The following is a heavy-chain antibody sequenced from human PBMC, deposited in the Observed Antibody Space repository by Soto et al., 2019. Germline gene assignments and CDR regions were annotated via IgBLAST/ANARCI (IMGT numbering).Heavy chain of an antibody. Sequence: ASVKVSCKASGYTFTSYAMHWVRQAAGQRLEWMGWINAGNGNTKYSQKFQGRVTITRDTSASTAYMELSSLRSEDTAVYYCARGRASGYYFFSYFDYWGQGTLVTVSS. J-gene: IGHJ4*02. V-gene: IGHV1-3*01. CDR3: ARGRASGYYFFSYFDY. CDR2: INAGNGNT. CDR1: GYTFTSYA. D-gene: IGHD3-22*01.